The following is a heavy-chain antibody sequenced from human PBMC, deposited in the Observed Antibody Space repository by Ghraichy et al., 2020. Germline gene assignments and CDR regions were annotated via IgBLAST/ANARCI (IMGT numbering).Heavy chain of an antibody. V-gene: IGHV1-69*05. CDR1: GGTFSSYA. Sequence: SVKVSCKASGGTFSSYAISWVRQAPGQGLEWMGGIIPIFGTANYAQKFQGRVTITTDESTSTAYMELSSLRSEDTAVYYCARGDLAGDYDLSPPDYWGQGTLVTVSS. CDR3: ARGDLAGDYDLSPPDY. D-gene: IGHD5-12*01. J-gene: IGHJ4*02. CDR2: IIPIFGTA.